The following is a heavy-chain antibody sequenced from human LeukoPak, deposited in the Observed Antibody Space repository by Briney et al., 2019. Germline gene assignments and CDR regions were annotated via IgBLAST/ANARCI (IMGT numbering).Heavy chain of an antibody. J-gene: IGHJ4*02. Sequence: PGRSLRLSCAASGFSFSSFGMHWVRQAPGKGLEWLAIIWYDGSNKYYADSVKGRFTISRDNSKNTLSLQMNSLRAEDTAVYYCARDGAIWSGYPYYFDYWGQGTLVTVSS. V-gene: IGHV3-33*01. D-gene: IGHD3-3*01. CDR2: IWYDGSNK. CDR3: ARDGAIWSGYPYYFDY. CDR1: GFSFSSFG.